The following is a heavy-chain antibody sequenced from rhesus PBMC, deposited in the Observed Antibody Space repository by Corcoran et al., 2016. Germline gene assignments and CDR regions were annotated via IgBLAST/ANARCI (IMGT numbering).Heavy chain of an antibody. J-gene: IGHJ4*01. CDR3: ASTTYSSGWPIFDY. CDR1: GGSISSSY. CDR2: IYGSGSST. Sequence: QLQLQESGPGLVKPSETLSVTCAVSGGSISSSYWSWIRQAPGKGLEWIGYIYGSGSSTNYNPSLKSRVTLSVDTSKNQLSLKLSSVTAADTAVYYCASTTYSSGWPIFDYWGQGVLVTVSS. V-gene: IGHV4-169*02. D-gene: IGHD6-31*01.